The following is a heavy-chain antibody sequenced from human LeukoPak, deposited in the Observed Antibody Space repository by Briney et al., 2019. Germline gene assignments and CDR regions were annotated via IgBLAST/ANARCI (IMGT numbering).Heavy chain of an antibody. V-gene: IGHV3-23*01. D-gene: IGHD6-6*01. CDR1: GFTFGHNA. CDR2: LSGSGGDT. J-gene: IGHJ4*02. CDR3: AKGAPSSSSIFDF. Sequence: GGSLRLSCVASGFTFGHNAMAWVRQAPGKRLEWVSALSGSGGDTFYADSVKGRFTISRDNSKNTLYLQLSSLRPDDTAVYYCAKGAPSSSSIFDFWGPGTLVTVSS.